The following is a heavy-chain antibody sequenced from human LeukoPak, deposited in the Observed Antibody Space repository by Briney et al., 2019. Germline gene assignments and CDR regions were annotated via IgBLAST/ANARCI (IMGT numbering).Heavy chain of an antibody. CDR2: LYSDGNT. D-gene: IGHD1-14*01. Sequence: GGSLRLSCAASGFTVITNDMTWVRQAPGKGLEWVPVLYSDGNTKYADSVQGRFTISRDNSKNTLYLEMNSLSSDDTAVYYCARGVEPLAANTLAYWGQGTLVTVSS. V-gene: IGHV3-53*01. CDR3: ARGVEPLAANTLAY. CDR1: GFTVITND. J-gene: IGHJ4*02.